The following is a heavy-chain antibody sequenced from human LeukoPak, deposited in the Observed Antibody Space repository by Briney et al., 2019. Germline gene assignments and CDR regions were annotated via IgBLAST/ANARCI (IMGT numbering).Heavy chain of an antibody. V-gene: IGHV4-34*01. CDR1: GGSFSGYY. D-gene: IGHD4-17*01. CDR3: ARAQLRTYGTIDY. CDR2: INHSGST. Sequence: SETLSPTCAVYGGSFSGYYWSWIRQPPGKGLEWIGEINHSGSTNYNPSLKSRVTISVDTSKNQFSLKLSSVTAADTAVYYCARAQLRTYGTIDYWGQGTLVTVSS. J-gene: IGHJ4*02.